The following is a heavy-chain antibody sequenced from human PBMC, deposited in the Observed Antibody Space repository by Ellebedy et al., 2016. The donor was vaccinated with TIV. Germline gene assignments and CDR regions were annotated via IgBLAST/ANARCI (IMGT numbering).Heavy chain of an antibody. Sequence: AASVKVSCKVSGYTLTELSMHWVRQAPAKGLEWMGGFDPEDGETIYAQKFQGRVTMTADKSTDTGYMELSSLRSEDTAVYYCATIIVVVPAAIVDAFDIWGQGTMVTVPS. CDR1: GYTLTELS. CDR2: FDPEDGET. CDR3: ATIIVVVPAAIVDAFDI. J-gene: IGHJ3*02. D-gene: IGHD2-2*01. V-gene: IGHV1-24*01.